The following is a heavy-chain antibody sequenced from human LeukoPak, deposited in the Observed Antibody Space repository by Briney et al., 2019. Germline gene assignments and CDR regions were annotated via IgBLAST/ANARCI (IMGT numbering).Heavy chain of an antibody. CDR2: IIPIFGTA. Sequence: ASVKVSCKASGGTFSSYAISWVRQAPGQGLEWMGGIIPIFGTANYAQKFQGRVTITADKSTSTAYMELSSLRSEDTAVYYCARAPGIAVAGTSFWFDPWGQGTLVTVSS. J-gene: IGHJ5*02. D-gene: IGHD6-19*01. CDR3: ARAPGIAVAGTSFWFDP. CDR1: GGTFSSYA. V-gene: IGHV1-69*06.